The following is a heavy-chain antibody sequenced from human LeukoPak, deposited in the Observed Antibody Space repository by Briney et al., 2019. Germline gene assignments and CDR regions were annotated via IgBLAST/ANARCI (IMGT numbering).Heavy chain of an antibody. J-gene: IGHJ4*02. CDR3: ARNSVTTGYYFDY. Sequence: GGSLRLSCAASGFTFGSYSMHWVPQAPGEGLEWVADISYDGRNTYYAKSVTGRFTISRDDSKNTLYLQMNSLRADDTAAYYCARNSVTTGYYFDYWGQGTLVTVSS. D-gene: IGHD4-17*01. V-gene: IGHV3-30*04. CDR2: ISYDGRNT. CDR1: GFTFGSYS.